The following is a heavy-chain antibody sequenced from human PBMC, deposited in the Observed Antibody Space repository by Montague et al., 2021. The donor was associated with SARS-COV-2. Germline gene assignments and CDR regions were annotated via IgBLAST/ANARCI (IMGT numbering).Heavy chain of an antibody. J-gene: IGHJ6*03. CDR1: GGSFSGYY. Sequence: SETLSLTCAVYGGSFSGYYWNWIRQPPGKGLEWIGEINHSGSAKYNPSLERRVTISVDTSKNQFSLKLNSVTAADTAVYYCARLGEGVVPTPILGVGPYYSYYYMDVWGKGTTVTVSS. CDR3: ARLGEGVVPTPILGVGPYYSYYYMDV. CDR2: INHSGSA. D-gene: IGHD2-2*02. V-gene: IGHV4-34*01.